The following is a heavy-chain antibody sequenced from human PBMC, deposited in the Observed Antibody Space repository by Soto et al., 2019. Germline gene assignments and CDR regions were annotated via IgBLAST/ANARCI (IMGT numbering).Heavy chain of an antibody. Sequence: SETLSLTCTVSGGSISSSSYYWGWIRQPPGKGLEWIGSIYYSGSTYYNPSLKSRVTISVDTSKNQFSLKLSSVTAADTAVHYCARLAPLAARPYNDHNWFDPWGQGTLVTVS. CDR1: GGSISSSSYY. V-gene: IGHV4-39*01. CDR2: IYYSGST. D-gene: IGHD6-6*01. J-gene: IGHJ5*02. CDR3: ARLAPLAARPYNDHNWFDP.